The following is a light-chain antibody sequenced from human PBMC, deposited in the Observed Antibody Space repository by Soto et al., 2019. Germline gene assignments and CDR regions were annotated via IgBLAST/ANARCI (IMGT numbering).Light chain of an antibody. CDR2: SNN. J-gene: IGLJ1*01. CDR1: SSDIGTNG. V-gene: IGLV1-44*01. Sequence: QSVLTQPPSVFGTPGQRVTISCSGTSSDIGTNGVNWFRQVPGTAPKFLIYSNNQRPSGVPDRFSGSRSGTSASLAISGLQSEDEADYYCAAWDDSLNGRYVFGTGTKVTVL. CDR3: AAWDDSLNGRYV.